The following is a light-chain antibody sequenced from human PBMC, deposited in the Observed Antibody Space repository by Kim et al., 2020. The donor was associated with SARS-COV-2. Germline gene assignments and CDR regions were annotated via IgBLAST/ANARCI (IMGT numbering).Light chain of an antibody. J-gene: IGLJ3*02. CDR3: QSYDSSLSGSV. Sequence: QPPSVSGASGQRVTISCTGSSSNIGAGYDVHWYQQLPGTAPKLLIYGNSNRPSGVPDRFSGSKSGTSASLAITGLQAEDEADYYCQSYDSSLSGSVFGGGTQLTVL. CDR1: SSNIGAGYD. V-gene: IGLV1-40*01. CDR2: GNS.